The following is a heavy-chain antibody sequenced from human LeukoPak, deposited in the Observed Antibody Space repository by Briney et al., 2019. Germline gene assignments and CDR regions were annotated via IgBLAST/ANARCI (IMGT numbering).Heavy chain of an antibody. CDR3: ARQYYYDSSGYPDY. V-gene: IGHV5-10-1*01. J-gene: IGHJ4*02. Sequence: GESLKISCQGSGYSFTSYGISWVRQMPGKGREGMGRIDPSDSYTNYSPSLQGHVTISADKSISTAYLQWSSLKASDTAMYYCARQYYYDSSGYPDYWGQGTLVTVSS. CDR2: IDPSDSYT. CDR1: GYSFTSYG. D-gene: IGHD3-22*01.